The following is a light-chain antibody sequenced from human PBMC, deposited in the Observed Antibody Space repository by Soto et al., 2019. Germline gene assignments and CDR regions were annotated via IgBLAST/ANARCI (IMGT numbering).Light chain of an antibody. CDR2: AAS. J-gene: IGKJ4*01. CDR3: QQYNTYPLT. Sequence: DIKMTQSPSSLSASVGDRVTITCRASQDVNKWLAWYQQKPEKAPKSLIYAASSLRGGVPSRFSGSGSGTEFTLTISSLQPEDVGTYYCQQYNTYPLTFGGGTKVEI. CDR1: QDVNKW. V-gene: IGKV1D-16*01.